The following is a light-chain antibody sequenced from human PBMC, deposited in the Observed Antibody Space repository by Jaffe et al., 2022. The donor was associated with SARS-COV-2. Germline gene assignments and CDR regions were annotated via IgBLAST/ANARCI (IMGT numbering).Light chain of an antibody. J-gene: IGKJ2*01. Sequence: EIVLTQSPGTLSLSPGERATLSCRASRSVSGSYLAWYQHKPGHAPRLLMYGASNRATGLPDRFSGSGAGTDFTLTISRLEPEDFAVYYCQQYSTSPRTFGQGTKLEI. V-gene: IGKV3-20*01. CDR1: RSVSGSY. CDR2: GAS. CDR3: QQYSTSPRT.